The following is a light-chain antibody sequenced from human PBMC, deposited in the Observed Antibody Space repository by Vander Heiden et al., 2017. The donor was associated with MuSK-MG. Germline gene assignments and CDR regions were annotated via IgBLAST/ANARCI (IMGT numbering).Light chain of an antibody. V-gene: IGKV1-39*01. CDR3: QQCDSAPYT. Sequence: DIQMTQSPSSLSASVGDRVTITCRASQSIASYLNWYQQKPGKAPKLLIYAASSFQSGVPSRFSGSGSGTDFTLTISRLQPEDFATYYCQQCDSAPYTFGQGTKMEIK. J-gene: IGKJ2*01. CDR2: AAS. CDR1: QSIASY.